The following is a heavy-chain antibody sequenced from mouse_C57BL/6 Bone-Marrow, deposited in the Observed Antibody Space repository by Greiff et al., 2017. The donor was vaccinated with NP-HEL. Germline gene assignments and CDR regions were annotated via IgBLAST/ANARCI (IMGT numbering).Heavy chain of an antibody. CDR1: GYAFTNYL. CDR3: ARVYDVVFAY. CDR2: INPGSGGT. Sequence: VQLQQSGAELVRPGTSVKVSCKASGYAFTNYLIEWVKQRPGQGLEWIGVINPGSGGTNYNEKFKGKATLTADKSSSTAYMQLSSLTSEDSAVYFCARVYDVVFAYWGQGTLLTVSA. D-gene: IGHD2-3*01. V-gene: IGHV1-54*01. J-gene: IGHJ3*01.